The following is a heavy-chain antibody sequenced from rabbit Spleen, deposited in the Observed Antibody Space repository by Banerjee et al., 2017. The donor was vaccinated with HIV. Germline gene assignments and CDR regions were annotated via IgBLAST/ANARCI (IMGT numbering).Heavy chain of an antibody. CDR3: ARDGAGGSYFAL. V-gene: IGHV1S47*01. Sequence: QLVESGGGLVQPGGSLKLSCKASGFDFSDYGVTWVRQAPGKGLEWIGYIDPVFGITYYANWVNGRFSISRENAQNTVFLQMTSLTAADTATYFCARDGAGGSYFALWGPGTLVTVS. CDR1: GFDFSDYG. CDR2: IDPVFGIT. J-gene: IGHJ6*01. D-gene: IGHD8-1*01.